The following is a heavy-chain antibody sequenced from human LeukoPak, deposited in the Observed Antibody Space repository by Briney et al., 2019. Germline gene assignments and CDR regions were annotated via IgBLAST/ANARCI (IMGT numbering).Heavy chain of an antibody. V-gene: IGHV1-69*05. Sequence: SVKVSCKASGGTFSSYAISWVRQAPGHGLEWMGRIIPIFGTANYAQKFQGRVTITTDESTSTAYMELSSLRSEDTAVYYCARVGVGATSPFGYWGQGTLVTVSS. CDR1: GGTFSSYA. D-gene: IGHD1-26*01. CDR3: ARVGVGATSPFGY. CDR2: IIPIFGTA. J-gene: IGHJ4*02.